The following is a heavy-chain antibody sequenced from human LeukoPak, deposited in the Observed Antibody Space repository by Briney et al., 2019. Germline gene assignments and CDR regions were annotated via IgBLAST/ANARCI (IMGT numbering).Heavy chain of an antibody. D-gene: IGHD6-19*01. CDR2: IYYSGST. V-gene: IGHV4-59*01. CDR3: ARINSAVAAYFDY. Sequence: SETLSLTCTVSGGSISSYYWSWIRQPPGKGLEWIGYIYYSGSTNYNPSLKSRVTISVDTSKNQFSLKLSSVTAADTAVYYCARINSAVAAYFDYWGQGTLVTVSS. CDR1: GGSISSYY. J-gene: IGHJ4*02.